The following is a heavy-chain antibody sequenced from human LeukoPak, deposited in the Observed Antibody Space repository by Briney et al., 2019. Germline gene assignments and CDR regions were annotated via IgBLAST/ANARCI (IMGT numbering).Heavy chain of an antibody. CDR1: GGSFSGYY. V-gene: IGHV4-34*01. CDR2: INHSGST. Sequence: SETLSLTCAVYGGSFSGYYWSWIRQPPGKGLEWIGEINHSGSTNYNPSLKSRVTTSVDTSKNQFSLKLSSVTAADTAVYYCARGSGMTTVTAFDYWGQGTLVTVSS. J-gene: IGHJ4*02. CDR3: ARGSGMTTVTAFDY. D-gene: IGHD4-17*01.